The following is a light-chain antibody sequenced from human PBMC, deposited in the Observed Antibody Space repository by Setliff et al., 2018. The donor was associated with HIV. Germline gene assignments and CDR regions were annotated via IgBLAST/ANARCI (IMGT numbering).Light chain of an antibody. CDR1: SNDVGAHNH. V-gene: IGLV2-11*01. CDR3: CAHAGGFNWT. CDR2: DVT. Sequence: QSVLTQPRSVSGSPGQSVTISCTGTSNDVGAHNHVSWYQQHPDKAPKLIIYDVTERPSGVPDRFSGSKSGNTASLTISGLQGEDEAAYHCCAHAGGFNWTFGGGTKVSVL. J-gene: IGLJ3*02.